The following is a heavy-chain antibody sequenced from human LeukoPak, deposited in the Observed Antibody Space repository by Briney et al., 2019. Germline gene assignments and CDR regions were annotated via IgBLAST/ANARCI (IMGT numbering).Heavy chain of an antibody. CDR2: IYPGNSDT. CDR3: ARRELGILYYFDY. D-gene: IGHD7-27*01. J-gene: IGHJ4*02. CDR1: GYSFTSYW. Sequence: GESLKISCKTSGYSFTSYWIHWVRQMPGKELEWMGSIYPGNSDTRYSPPFQGQVTISADKSISTAYLQWSSLKASDTAMYYCARRELGILYYFDYWGQGTLVTVSS. V-gene: IGHV5-51*01.